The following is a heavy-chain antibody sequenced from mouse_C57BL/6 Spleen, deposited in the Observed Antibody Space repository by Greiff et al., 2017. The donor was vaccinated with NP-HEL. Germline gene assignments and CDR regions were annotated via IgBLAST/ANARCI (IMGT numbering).Heavy chain of an antibody. V-gene: IGHV1-55*01. CDR1: GYTFTSYW. CDR3: ERMSAGYFSGFAY. Sequence: QVQLQQPGAELVKPGASVKMSCKASGYTFTSYWITWVKQRPGQGLEWIGDIYPGSGSTTYNEKFKGKATLTVDTSSSTAYMQLSSLTSEDSAVYDCERMSAGYFSGFAYWGQGTPVTVSA. CDR2: IYPGSGST. D-gene: IGHD3-2*02. J-gene: IGHJ3*01.